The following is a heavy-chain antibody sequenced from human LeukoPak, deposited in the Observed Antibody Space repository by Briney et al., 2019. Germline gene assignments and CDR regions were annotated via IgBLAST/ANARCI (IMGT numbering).Heavy chain of an antibody. CDR3: ARVRDSGSYYFDY. D-gene: IGHD1-26*01. V-gene: IGHV4-34*01. Sequence: SETLSLTCAVYGGSFSGYYWSWIRQPPGKGLEWIGEINHSGSTNCNPSLKSRVTISVDTSKNQFSLKLSSVTAADTAVYYCARVRDSGSYYFDYWGQGTLVTVSS. CDR1: GGSFSGYY. J-gene: IGHJ4*02. CDR2: INHSGST.